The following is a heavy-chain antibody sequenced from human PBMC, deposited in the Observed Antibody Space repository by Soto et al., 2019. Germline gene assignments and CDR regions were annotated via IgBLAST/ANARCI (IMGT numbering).Heavy chain of an antibody. J-gene: IGHJ4*02. CDR1: GFTFSRYA. V-gene: IGHV3-23*01. D-gene: IGHD1-1*01. CDR2: ISGRGGTA. Sequence: EVPLLESGGGSVQPGGSLRLSCAASGFTFSRYAMPWVRRPPGTGLEGVSSISGRGGTAYYADYVKGRFSMSRDSLMNTLYRQLNSQRAEDTAVYSSAKGRGQNWNFDYWGQGPVVTVSP. CDR3: AKGRGQNWNFDY.